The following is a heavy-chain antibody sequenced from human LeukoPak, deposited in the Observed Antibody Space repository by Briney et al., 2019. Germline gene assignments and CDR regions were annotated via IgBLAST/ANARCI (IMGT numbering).Heavy chain of an antibody. CDR3: ARAGWIITSGIDY. D-gene: IGHD3-10*01. Sequence: SETLSLTRGVSGYSISRGYYWAWIRQPPGKGLEWMGTIYHTGSNYYTPSLGSRVTISVDTSKNEFSMNMNSVTAADTAVYYCARAGWIITSGIDYWGQGALVTVSS. CDR2: IYHTGSN. J-gene: IGHJ4*02. V-gene: IGHV4-38-2*01. CDR1: GYSISRGYY.